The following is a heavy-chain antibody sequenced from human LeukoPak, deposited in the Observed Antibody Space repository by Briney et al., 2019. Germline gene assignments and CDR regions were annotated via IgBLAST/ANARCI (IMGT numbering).Heavy chain of an antibody. CDR3: ARIGYTAFDI. V-gene: IGHV4-39*01. CDR1: GGSISRSSYY. CDR2: IYYSGST. D-gene: IGHD5-24*01. J-gene: IGHJ3*02. Sequence: SETLSLTCTVSGGSISRSSYYWGWIRQPPGKGLEWIGSIYYSGSTYYNPSLKSRVTISVDTSKNQFSLKLSSVTAADTAVYYCARIGYTAFDIWGQGTMVTVSS.